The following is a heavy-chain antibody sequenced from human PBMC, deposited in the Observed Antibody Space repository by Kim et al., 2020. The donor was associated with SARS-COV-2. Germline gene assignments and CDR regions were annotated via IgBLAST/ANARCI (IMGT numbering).Heavy chain of an antibody. Sequence: RCTISRDNAKNAMYLQMNSLRAEDTAVYYCAGWAGITMVRGVIAARNFDYWGQGTLVTVSS. D-gene: IGHD3-10*01. CDR3: AGWAGITMVRGVIAARNFDY. V-gene: IGHV3-30*01. J-gene: IGHJ4*02.